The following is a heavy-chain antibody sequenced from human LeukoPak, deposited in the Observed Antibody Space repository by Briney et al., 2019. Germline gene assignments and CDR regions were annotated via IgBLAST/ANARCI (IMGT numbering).Heavy chain of an antibody. V-gene: IGHV4-59*01. CDR1: GGSLSSYY. CDR3: ARDGGGTSRPFDY. Sequence: SETPSLTCTVSGGSLSSYYWSWIRQPPGKGLEWIGNIYYTGSTNYNPSLKSRVTISVDTSKNQLSLKVSSVTAADTAVYYCARDGGGTSRPFDYWGQGTPVTVSS. J-gene: IGHJ4*02. D-gene: IGHD2-2*01. CDR2: IYYTGST.